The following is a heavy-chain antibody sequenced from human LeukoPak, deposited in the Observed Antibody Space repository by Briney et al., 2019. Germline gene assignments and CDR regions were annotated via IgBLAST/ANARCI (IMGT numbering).Heavy chain of an antibody. CDR2: IYYSGST. CDR3: ACGSPTPHGYYYGMDV. D-gene: IGHD1-26*01. V-gene: IGHV4-39*07. J-gene: IGHJ6*02. Sequence: SETLSLTCTVSGGSISSSSYYWGWIRQPPGKGLEWIGSIYYSGSTYYNPSLKSRVTISVDTSKNQFSLKLSSVTAADTAVYYCACGSPTPHGYYYGMDVWGQGTTVTVSS. CDR1: GGSISSSSYY.